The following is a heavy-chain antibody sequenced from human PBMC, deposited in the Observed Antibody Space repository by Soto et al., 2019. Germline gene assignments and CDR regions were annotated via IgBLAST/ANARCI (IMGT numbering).Heavy chain of an antibody. V-gene: IGHV1-46*01. J-gene: IGHJ6*02. CDR3: ARDLSFEYSSSSDYYYYGMDV. D-gene: IGHD6-6*01. CDR2: IIPSGGST. Sequence: QVQLVQSGAEVKKPGASVKVSCKASGDTFTSYYMHWVRQAPGQGLEWMGIIIPSGGSTSYAQKFPSRVTMTRDTSTSTVYMELSSLRSEDTAVYYCARDLSFEYSSSSDYYYYGMDVWGQGTTVTVSS. CDR1: GDTFTSYY.